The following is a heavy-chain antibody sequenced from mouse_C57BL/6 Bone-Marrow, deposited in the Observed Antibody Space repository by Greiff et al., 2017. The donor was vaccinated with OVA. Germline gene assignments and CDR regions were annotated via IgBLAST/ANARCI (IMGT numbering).Heavy chain of an antibody. CDR1: GFTFSSYG. Sequence: EVQGVESGGDLVKPGGSLKLSCAASGFTFSSYGMSWVRQTPDKRLEWVATISSGGSYTYYPDSVKGRFTISRDNAKNTLYLQMSSLKSEDTAMYYCARRDYGSSYYYAMDYWGQGTSVTVSS. D-gene: IGHD1-1*01. CDR3: ARRDYGSSYYYAMDY. CDR2: ISSGGSYT. J-gene: IGHJ4*01. V-gene: IGHV5-6*01.